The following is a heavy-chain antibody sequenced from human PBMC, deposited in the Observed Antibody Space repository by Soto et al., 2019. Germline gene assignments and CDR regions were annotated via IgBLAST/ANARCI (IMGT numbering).Heavy chain of an antibody. V-gene: IGHV1-58*01. CDR1: GFTFISSG. CDR2: IVVGSGNT. CDR3: AKVGPYDSGSYMFRYNWFGP. J-gene: IGHJ5*02. D-gene: IGHD3-10*01. Sequence: SVKVSCKASGFTFISSGVQWVRQARGQRLEWVGWIVVGSGNTNYAQNFQDRITFTRDISTSTAYMELRGLRSEDTAVYYCAKVGPYDSGSYMFRYNWFGPWGPGTLVTVSS.